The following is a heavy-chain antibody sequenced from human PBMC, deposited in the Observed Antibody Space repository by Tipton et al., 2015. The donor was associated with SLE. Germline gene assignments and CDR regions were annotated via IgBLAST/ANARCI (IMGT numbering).Heavy chain of an antibody. CDR1: GGSFRGYS. CDR3: ARVGGAANFDS. J-gene: IGHJ4*02. CDR2: IYKNGSP. Sequence: TLSLTCAVYGGSFRGYSWSWVRQHPGKGLEWIGYIYKNGSPYYNPSLKSRLTFSLDTSENQFSLRLTSVTAADTAVYYCARVGGAANFDSWGQGTLVTVSS. V-gene: IGHV4-34*09. D-gene: IGHD3-16*01.